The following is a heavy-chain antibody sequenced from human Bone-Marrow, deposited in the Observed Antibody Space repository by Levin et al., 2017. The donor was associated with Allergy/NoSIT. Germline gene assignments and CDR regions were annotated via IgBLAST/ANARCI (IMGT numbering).Heavy chain of an antibody. CDR1: GYKFISYW. CDR3: ARLGGYSVEMEYNWFDP. J-gene: IGHJ5*02. CDR2: IFPGDSDT. V-gene: IGHV5-51*01. Sequence: ASVKVSCKASGYKFISYWIGWVRQMPGKGLEWMGIIFPGDSDTRYSPAFQGQVTISVDKSTATTYLEWGSLRASDSAIYYCARLGGYSVEMEYNWFDPWGQGTLVIVSS. D-gene: IGHD5/OR15-5a*01.